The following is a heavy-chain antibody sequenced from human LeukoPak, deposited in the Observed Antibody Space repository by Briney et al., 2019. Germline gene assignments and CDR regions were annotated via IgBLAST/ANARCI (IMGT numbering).Heavy chain of an antibody. J-gene: IGHJ4*02. CDR3: AKDVDYPFDY. D-gene: IGHD4-11*01. CDR1: GFTFSSYG. V-gene: IGHV3-30*02. Sequence: PGGSLRLSCAASGFTFSSYGMHWVRQAPGKGLEWVAFIRYDGSNKYYADSVKGRFTISRDNSKNALYLQMNSLRAEDTAVYYCAKDVDYPFDYWGQGTLVTVSS. CDR2: IRYDGSNK.